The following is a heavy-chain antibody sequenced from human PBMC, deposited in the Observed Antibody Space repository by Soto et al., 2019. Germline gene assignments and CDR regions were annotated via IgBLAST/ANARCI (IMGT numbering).Heavy chain of an antibody. V-gene: IGHV3-30-3*01. CDR3: ASDSYTYDYGDYAIDY. Sequence: QVQLVESGGGVVQPGRSLRLSCAASGFTFSSYAMHWVRQAPGKGLEWVAVISHDGSNKYYADSVKGRFTISRDNSKNPLYLQMNSLRAEDTAVYYCASDSYTYDYGDYAIDYWGQGTLVTVSS. J-gene: IGHJ4*02. CDR2: ISHDGSNK. CDR1: GFTFSSYA. D-gene: IGHD4-17*01.